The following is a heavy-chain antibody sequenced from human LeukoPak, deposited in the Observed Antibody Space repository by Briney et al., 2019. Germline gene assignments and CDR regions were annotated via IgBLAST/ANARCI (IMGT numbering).Heavy chain of an antibody. CDR1: GFIFSSYW. V-gene: IGHV3-7*01. D-gene: IGHD2-21*01. Sequence: QAGGSLRLSCTASGFIFSSYWMTWVCQAPGKGLEWVANIRQAGSEKNFVDSVEGRFTISRHNAKTSLSLQMNTLTAEDTALYYCARVPIYYWGQVTLVT. CDR3: ARVPIYY. CDR2: IRQAGSEK. J-gene: IGHJ4*02.